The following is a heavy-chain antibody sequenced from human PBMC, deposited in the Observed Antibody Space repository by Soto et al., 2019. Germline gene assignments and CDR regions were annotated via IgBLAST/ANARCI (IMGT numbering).Heavy chain of an antibody. D-gene: IGHD3-9*01. CDR1: GGSISSSNW. V-gene: IGHV4-4*02. CDR3: ASELNYDILTGPSGGGMDV. CDR2: IYHSGST. Sequence: SETLSLTCAVSGGSISSSNWWSWVRQPPGKGLEWIGEIYHSGSTNYNPSLKSRVTISVDKSKNQFSLKLSSVTAADTAVYYCASELNYDILTGPSGGGMDVWGQGTTVTVSS. J-gene: IGHJ6*02.